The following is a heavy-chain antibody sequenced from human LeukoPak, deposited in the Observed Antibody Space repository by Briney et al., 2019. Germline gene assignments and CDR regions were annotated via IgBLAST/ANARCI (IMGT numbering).Heavy chain of an antibody. D-gene: IGHD3-22*01. Sequence: SDTLSLTCTVSGGPTSSFYWSWIRQPAGKGLQWIGRLFTTGDTDYNPSLKSRVTMSVDTSKNQFSLKLTSVTAADTAVYYCATSFYYDSSGYYYAIAYWGQGILVTVSS. CDR1: GGPTSSFY. V-gene: IGHV4-4*07. CDR3: ATSFYYDSSGYYYAIAY. CDR2: LFTTGDT. J-gene: IGHJ4*02.